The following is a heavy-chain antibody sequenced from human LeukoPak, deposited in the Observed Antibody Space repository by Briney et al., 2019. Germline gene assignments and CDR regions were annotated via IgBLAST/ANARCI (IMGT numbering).Heavy chain of an antibody. V-gene: IGHV3-43*01. D-gene: IGHD2-2*02. Sequence: SGGSLRLSCAASGFTFDDYTMPWVRQAPGKGLEWVSLISWDGGSTYYADSVKGRFTISRDNSKNSLYLQMNSLRTEDTALYYCAKDSYCSSTSCYIYNYYYYGMDVWGQGTTVTVSS. CDR3: AKDSYCSSTSCYIYNYYYYGMDV. CDR2: ISWDGGST. J-gene: IGHJ6*02. CDR1: GFTFDDYT.